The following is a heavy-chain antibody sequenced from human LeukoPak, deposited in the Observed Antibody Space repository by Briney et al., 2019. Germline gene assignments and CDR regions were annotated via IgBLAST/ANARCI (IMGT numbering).Heavy chain of an antibody. Sequence: GGSLRLSCAVSGFTFNSYAMSWVRQAPGEGLEWVSAIVSSGSSTYYADSVKGRFTISRDNSKNTLYLQMNSLRAEDTAVYYCAKGGRVTTIERTYFDYWGQGTLVTVSS. CDR2: IVSSGSST. CDR3: AKGGRVTTIERTYFDY. CDR1: GFTFNSYA. D-gene: IGHD5-12*01. V-gene: IGHV3-23*01. J-gene: IGHJ4*02.